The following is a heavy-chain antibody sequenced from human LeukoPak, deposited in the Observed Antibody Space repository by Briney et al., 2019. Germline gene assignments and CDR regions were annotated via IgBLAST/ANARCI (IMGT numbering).Heavy chain of an antibody. CDR3: ARGGSYSSSSPFDF. CDR1: GYSFTNYD. V-gene: IGHV1-8*03. D-gene: IGHD6-6*01. J-gene: IGHJ4*02. Sequence: ASVKVSCKASGYSFTNYDINWVRQATGQGLEWMGWMNPNSGNTGYALKFQGRVTITRNTSITTAYMELSSLRSEDTAVYYWARGGSYSSSSPFDFWGQGTLLTVSS. CDR2: MNPNSGNT.